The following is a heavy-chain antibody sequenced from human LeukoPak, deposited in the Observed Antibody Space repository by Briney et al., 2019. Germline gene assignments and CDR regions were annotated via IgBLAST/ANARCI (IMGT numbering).Heavy chain of an antibody. CDR3: AKSSSSWSYYFNY. J-gene: IGHJ4*02. CDR1: GFTFSGYA. D-gene: IGHD6-13*01. V-gene: IGHV3-23*01. CDR2: ITITGSSP. Sequence: GGSLRLSCAASGFTFSGYAMAWVRQAPGKGLEWVSSITITGSSPSYADSVKGRFTVSRDNSKNTLYLQMNSLRTEDTAVYFCAKSSSSWSYYFNYWGQGTLVTVSS.